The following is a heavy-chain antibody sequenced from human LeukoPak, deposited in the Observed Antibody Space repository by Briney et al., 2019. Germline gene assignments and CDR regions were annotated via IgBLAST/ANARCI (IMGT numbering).Heavy chain of an antibody. CDR2: ISGSGGST. Sequence: PGGSLRLSCAASGFTFSSYAMSWVRQAPGKGLEWVSAISGSGGSTYYADSVKGRFTISRDNSKNTLYLQMNTLRAEDTAVYYCAKSGSFYPYYFDYWGQGTLVTVSS. D-gene: IGHD3-10*01. CDR1: GFTFSSYA. CDR3: AKSGSFYPYYFDY. J-gene: IGHJ4*02. V-gene: IGHV3-23*01.